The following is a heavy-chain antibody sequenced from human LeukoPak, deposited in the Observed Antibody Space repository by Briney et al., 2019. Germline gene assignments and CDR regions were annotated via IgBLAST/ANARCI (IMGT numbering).Heavy chain of an antibody. D-gene: IGHD3-22*01. J-gene: IGHJ6*03. Sequence: PSETLSLTCTVSGGSISSYYWSWIRQPPGKGLEWIGYIYYSGSTNYNPSLKSRVTISVDTSTNQFSLKLNSVTAADTAVYYCARLKFYDSTGYSPGYYMDVWGKGTTVTVFS. CDR3: ARLKFYDSTGYSPGYYMDV. CDR1: GGSISSYY. CDR2: IYYSGST. V-gene: IGHV4-59*01.